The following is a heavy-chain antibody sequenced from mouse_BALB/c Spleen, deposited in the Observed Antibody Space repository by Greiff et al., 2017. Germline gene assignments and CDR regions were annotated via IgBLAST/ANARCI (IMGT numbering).Heavy chain of an antibody. CDR3: ARFQYYYGSSLYAMDY. Sequence: EVKVVESGGGLVQPGGSRKLSCAASGFTFSSFGMHWVRQAPEKGLEWVAYISSGSSTIYYADTVKGRFTISRDNPKNTLFLQMTSLRSEDTAMYYCARFQYYYGSSLYAMDYWGQGTSVTVSS. CDR2: ISSGSSTI. CDR1: GFTFSSFG. D-gene: IGHD1-1*01. V-gene: IGHV5-17*02. J-gene: IGHJ4*01.